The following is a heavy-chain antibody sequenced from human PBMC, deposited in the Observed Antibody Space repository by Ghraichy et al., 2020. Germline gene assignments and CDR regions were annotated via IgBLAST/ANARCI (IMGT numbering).Heavy chain of an antibody. V-gene: IGHV1-69*06. D-gene: IGHD6-6*01. CDR1: GGTFSSYA. CDR2: IIPIFGTA. J-gene: IGHJ4*02. CDR3: ARGGSIAGYFDY. Sequence: SVKVSCKASGGTFSSYAISWVRQAPGQGLEWMGGIIPIFGTANYAQKFQGRVTITADKSTSTAYMELSSLRSEDTAVYYCARGGSIAGYFDYWGQGTLVTVSS.